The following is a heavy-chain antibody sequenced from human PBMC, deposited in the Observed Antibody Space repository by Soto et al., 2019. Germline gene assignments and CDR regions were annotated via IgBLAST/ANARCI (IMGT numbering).Heavy chain of an antibody. CDR3: AKPRSSGWYGVDY. D-gene: IGHD6-13*01. Sequence: QVQLVESGGGVVQPGTSLRLSCATSGFTFTNFGIHWVRQAPGKGLEWVAVTSYDGNNIYYGDSVKGRFTISRDNSKNTLYLQMDSLRLEDTAVYYCAKPRSSGWYGVDYWGQGALVTVSS. CDR1: GFTFTNFG. V-gene: IGHV3-30*18. CDR2: TSYDGNNI. J-gene: IGHJ4*02.